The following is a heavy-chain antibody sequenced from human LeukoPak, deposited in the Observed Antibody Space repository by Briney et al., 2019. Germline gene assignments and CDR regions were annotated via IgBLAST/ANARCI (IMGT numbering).Heavy chain of an antibody. V-gene: IGHV3-30*02. D-gene: IGHD3-10*01. J-gene: IGHJ5*02. CDR3: VAPGLGVANWLDT. CDR1: KFSLSSYG. Sequence: PGGSLRLSCAATKFSLSSYGIHWVRQAPGRGLEWVRFLSYDGSTNQSGASLKGRFFITSKDISKNTVHLQMNNLTPEDKAVYYCVAPGLGVANWLDTWGQGTLVIVSS. CDR2: LSYDGSTN.